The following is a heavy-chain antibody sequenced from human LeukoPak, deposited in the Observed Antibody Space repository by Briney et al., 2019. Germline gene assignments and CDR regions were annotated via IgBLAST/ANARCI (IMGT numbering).Heavy chain of an antibody. CDR2: IYYTGST. V-gene: IGHV4-59*01. Sequence: PPXKGLXXIGYIYYTGSTNYNPSLKSRVTISIDTSKNQFSLKVTSVTAADTAVYYCARGPGSGYYYVDYWGQGTLVTVPS. CDR3: ARGPGSGYYYVDY. J-gene: IGHJ4*02. D-gene: IGHD3-22*01.